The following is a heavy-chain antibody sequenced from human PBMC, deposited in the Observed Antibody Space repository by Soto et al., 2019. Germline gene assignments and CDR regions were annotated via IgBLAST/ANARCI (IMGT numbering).Heavy chain of an antibody. CDR3: ARLIGASSICYFPAWFDP. V-gene: IGHV4-31*03. Sequence: QVQLQESGPGLVKPSQTLSLTCTVSGDSINSDGYFWSWIRQHPGKGLEWIGSIYHFGTTYYNPSLSSRLNMSMDTSKNQFSLNLNSVTAADTAVYYCARLIGASSICYFPAWFDPWGRGTLVTVSS. CDR1: GDSINSDGYF. D-gene: IGHD2-15*01. J-gene: IGHJ5*02. CDR2: IYHFGTT.